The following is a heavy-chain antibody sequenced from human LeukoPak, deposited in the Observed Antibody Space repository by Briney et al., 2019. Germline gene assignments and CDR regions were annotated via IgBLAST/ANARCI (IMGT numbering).Heavy chain of an antibody. J-gene: IGHJ6*03. Sequence: SETLSLTCAVSGYSISSNYYWGWIRQPPGKGLEWIASIFQTGTTNYNPSLKSRVTISVDTSKNQFSLKLSSVSAADTAVYYCARARGTAIFGVVILDYYMDIWGKGATVTVSS. V-gene: IGHV4-38-2*01. CDR1: GYSISSNYY. CDR3: ARARGTAIFGVVILDYYMDI. D-gene: IGHD3-3*01. CDR2: IFQTGTT.